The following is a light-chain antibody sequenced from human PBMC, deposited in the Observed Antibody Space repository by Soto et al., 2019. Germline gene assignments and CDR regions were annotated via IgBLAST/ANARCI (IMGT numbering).Light chain of an antibody. V-gene: IGLV1-44*01. CDR1: SSNIGSNT. J-gene: IGLJ3*02. Sequence: QSVLTQPPSASGTPGQRVTISCSGSSSNIGSNTVNWYQQLPGTAPKLLIYSNNQRPSGVPDRFSGSKSGTSASLAISGLQSEDEVDHYCTAWDDSLNGWVFGGGTKLTVL. CDR2: SNN. CDR3: TAWDDSLNGWV.